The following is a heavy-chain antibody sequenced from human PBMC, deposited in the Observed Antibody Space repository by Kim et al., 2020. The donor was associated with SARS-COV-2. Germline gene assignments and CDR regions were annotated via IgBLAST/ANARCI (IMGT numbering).Heavy chain of an antibody. Sequence: SETLSLTCTVSGGSISSTNHYWGWIRQPPGKGLEWIESIYYAGNIYYNPSLRSRVTTSVDMSKNQFSLKIRSITAADTAVYYCARIVMGYGALEQFDYWGQGILVTVS. D-gene: IGHD4-17*01. V-gene: IGHV4-39*07. J-gene: IGHJ4*02. CDR2: IYYAGNI. CDR1: GGSISSTNHY. CDR3: ARIVMGYGALEQFDY.